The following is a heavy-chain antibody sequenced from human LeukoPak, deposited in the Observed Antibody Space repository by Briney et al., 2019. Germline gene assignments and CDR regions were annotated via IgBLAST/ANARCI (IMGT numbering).Heavy chain of an antibody. CDR2: INPNSGGT. D-gene: IGHD2-15*01. Sequence: AASVKVSCKASGYTFTGYYMHWVRQAPGQGLEWMGWINPNSGGTNYAQKLQGRVTMTRDTSISTAYMELSRLRSDDTAVYYCALLTPPSSYCSGGSCLDYWGQGTLVTVSS. V-gene: IGHV1-2*02. CDR1: GYTFTGYY. CDR3: ALLTPPSSYCSGGSCLDY. J-gene: IGHJ4*02.